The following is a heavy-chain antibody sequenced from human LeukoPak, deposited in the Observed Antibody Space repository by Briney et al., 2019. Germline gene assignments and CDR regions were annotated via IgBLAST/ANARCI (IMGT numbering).Heavy chain of an antibody. CDR2: IYYSGST. V-gene: IGHV4-59*12. CDR1: GGSISSYY. J-gene: IGHJ4*02. D-gene: IGHD1-26*01. CDR3: ASSAIVGATTSSNDY. Sequence: SETLSLTCTVSGGSISSYYWSWIRQPPGKGLEWIGYIYYSGSTNYNPSLKSRVTISVDTSKNQFSLKLSSVTAADTAVYYCASSAIVGATTSSNDYWGQGTLVTVSS.